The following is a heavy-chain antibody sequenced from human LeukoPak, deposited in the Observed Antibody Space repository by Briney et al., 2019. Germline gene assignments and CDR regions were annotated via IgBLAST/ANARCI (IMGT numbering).Heavy chain of an antibody. V-gene: IGHV4-59*01. J-gene: IGHJ4*02. CDR3: AKVGAVADTQGMGYFDY. D-gene: IGHD6-19*01. CDR2: VYSTGST. CDR1: GGSINSDF. Sequence: PSETLSLTCTVSGGSINSDFWSWIRQPPGKGLEWIGYVYSTGSTNYNPSLSSRVSISIDTSKNQFSLKLTSVTAADTAVYYCAKVGAVADTQGMGYFDYWGQGTLVIVSS.